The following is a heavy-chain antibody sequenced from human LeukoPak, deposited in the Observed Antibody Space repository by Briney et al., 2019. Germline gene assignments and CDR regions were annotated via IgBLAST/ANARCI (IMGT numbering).Heavy chain of an antibody. Sequence: PGGSLRLSCAASGFTFSSYAMHWVRQAPGKGLEWVAVISYDGSNKYYADSVKGRFTISRDNSKNTLYLQMNSLRAEDTAVYYCATTGDLGDYWGQGTLVTVSS. J-gene: IGHJ4*02. CDR1: GFTFSSYA. V-gene: IGHV3-30-3*01. CDR2: ISYDGSNK. D-gene: IGHD3-3*01. CDR3: ATTGDLGDY.